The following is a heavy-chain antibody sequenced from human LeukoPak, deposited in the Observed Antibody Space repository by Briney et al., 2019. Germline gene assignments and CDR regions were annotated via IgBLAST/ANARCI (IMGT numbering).Heavy chain of an antibody. CDR1: GFTFGNYW. V-gene: IGHV3-74*01. J-gene: IGHJ4*02. D-gene: IGHD6-19*01. CDR3: AREGPWPVDY. CDR2: ITNDGSST. Sequence: PGGSLRLSCVASGFTFGNYWMHWVRHAPGKAEVWVSRITNDGSSTIYADSVEGRFTISRDNAKNTLYLQMNSLRAEDTAVYYCAREGPWPVDYWGQGTLVTVSS.